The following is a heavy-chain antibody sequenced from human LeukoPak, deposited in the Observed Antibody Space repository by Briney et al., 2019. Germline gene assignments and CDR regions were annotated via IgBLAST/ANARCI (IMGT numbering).Heavy chain of an antibody. CDR2: IYHSGST. D-gene: IGHD5-12*01. V-gene: IGHV4-59*11. CDR3: ARGGGYASPIGY. CDR1: GGSISSQY. Sequence: SETLSLTCSVSGGSISSQYWSWVRQPPGKGLEWIGYIYHSGSTNYNPSLKSRVTISVDTSKNQFSLKLSSVTAADTAVYYCARGGGYASPIGYWGQGALVTVSS. J-gene: IGHJ4*02.